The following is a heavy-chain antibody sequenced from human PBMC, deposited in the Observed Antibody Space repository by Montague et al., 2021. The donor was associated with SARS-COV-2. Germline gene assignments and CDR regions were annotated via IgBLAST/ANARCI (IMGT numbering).Heavy chain of an antibody. CDR2: IDWDDNK. J-gene: IGHJ6*02. CDR3: ARTQIVDIYYYYGMDV. CDR1: GFSLSTSGMC. D-gene: IGHD5-12*01. Sequence: PALVKPTQTLTLTCTFSGFSLSTSGMCVGWIRQPPGKALEWLALIDWDDNKYYSTSLKTRLTISKDTSKNQVVLTMTNMDPVDTATYYCARTQIVDIYYYYGMDVWGQGTTVTVSS. V-gene: IGHV2-70*01.